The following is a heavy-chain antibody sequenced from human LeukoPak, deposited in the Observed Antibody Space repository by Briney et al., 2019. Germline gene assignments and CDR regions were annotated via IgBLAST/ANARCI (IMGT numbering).Heavy chain of an antibody. J-gene: IGHJ6*03. CDR3: AKDTPPRIAVHHYYYMDV. D-gene: IGHD6-19*01. CDR1: GFTFSSYG. V-gene: IGHV3-30*02. Sequence: PGGSLRLSCAASGFTFSSYGMHWVRQAPGKGLEWVAFIRYDGSNKYYADSVKGRFTISRDNSKNTLYLQMNSLRAEDTAVYYCAKDTPPRIAVHHYYYMDVWGKGTTVTVSS. CDR2: IRYDGSNK.